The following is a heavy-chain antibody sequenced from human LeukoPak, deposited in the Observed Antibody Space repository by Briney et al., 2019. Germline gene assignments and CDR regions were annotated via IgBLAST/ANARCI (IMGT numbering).Heavy chain of an antibody. CDR3: ALTPGGRDYYYGMDV. J-gene: IGHJ6*02. Sequence: ASVKVSCKASGYTFTGYYMHWVRQAPGQGLEWMGWINPNSGGTNYAQKFQGWVTMTRDTSISTAYMELSRLRSDDTAVYYCALTPGGRDYYYGMDVWGQGTTVTVSS. V-gene: IGHV1-2*04. D-gene: IGHD3-10*01. CDR2: INPNSGGT. CDR1: GYTFTGYY.